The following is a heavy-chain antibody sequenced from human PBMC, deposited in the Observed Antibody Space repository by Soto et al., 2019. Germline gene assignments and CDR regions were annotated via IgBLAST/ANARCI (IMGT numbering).Heavy chain of an antibody. Sequence: PSQTLSLTCVSSGDTVSSNSVAWNWVRQSPSRGLGWFGRTYNRSRWYSDYAVSVRSRIDINADTSKNQVSLQMNSVTPEDTAVYYCARSEEDSDYYYYGMDVWGQGTTVTVSS. D-gene: IGHD2-15*01. J-gene: IGHJ6*02. CDR2: TYNRSRWYS. CDR3: ARSEEDSDYYYYGMDV. V-gene: IGHV6-1*01. CDR1: GDTVSSNSVA.